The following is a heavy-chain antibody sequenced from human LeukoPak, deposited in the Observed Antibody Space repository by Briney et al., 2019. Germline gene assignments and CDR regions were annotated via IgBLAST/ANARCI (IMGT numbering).Heavy chain of an antibody. D-gene: IGHD6-13*01. CDR2: IKQDGSEK. Sequence: GGSLRLSCAASGFTFSSYWVSWVRQAPGKGLEWVANIKQDGSEKYYVDSVKGRFTISRDNAKNSLYLQMNSLRAEDTAIYYCVRAGRVATEDWGQGTLVTVSS. J-gene: IGHJ4*02. CDR3: VRAGRVATED. CDR1: GFTFSSYW. V-gene: IGHV3-7*01.